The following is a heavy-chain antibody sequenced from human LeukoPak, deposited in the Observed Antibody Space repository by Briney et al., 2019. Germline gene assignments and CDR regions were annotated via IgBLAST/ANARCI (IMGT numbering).Heavy chain of an antibody. CDR3: ARDLGGSYQDY. Sequence: ASVKGSCKASGYTFTTYYMHWVRQAPGQGFEWMGIINPSGGSTNYAQKFQGRVTMTRDTSTSTVYMELSSLRSDDTAVYYCARDLGGSYQDYWGQGTLVTVSS. V-gene: IGHV1-46*01. CDR1: GYTFTTYY. J-gene: IGHJ4*02. CDR2: INPSGGST. D-gene: IGHD1-26*01.